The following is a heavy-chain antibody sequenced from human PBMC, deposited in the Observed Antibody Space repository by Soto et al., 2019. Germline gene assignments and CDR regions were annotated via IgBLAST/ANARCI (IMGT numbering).Heavy chain of an antibody. V-gene: IGHV4-59*12. CDR3: ARAEAVASGPYFVY. CDR2: IYYSGST. CDR1: GDSISSYY. J-gene: IGHJ4*02. D-gene: IGHD6-19*01. Sequence: KPSKTLSHTCTVSGDSISSYYWSWIRQPPGKGLEWIGYIYYSGSTNYNPSLKSRVTISVDMSKNQFSLKLSSVTSADTAVYYCARAEAVASGPYFVYWGQGILVTVSS.